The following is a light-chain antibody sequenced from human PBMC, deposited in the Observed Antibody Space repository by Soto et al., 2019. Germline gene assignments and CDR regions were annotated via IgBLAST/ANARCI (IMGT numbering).Light chain of an antibody. CDR3: MQGTNWPIT. Sequence: DVVLTQSPLSLPVTLGQPASSSCRSNQSLVHSDGIAYFSWFQXRPGRXQRXXIYKVSNRDSGVPARFSGSGSGTDGALKISRVEAEDGGVYYGMQGTNWPITFGQGTRLEIK. V-gene: IGKV2-30*02. CDR1: QSLVHSDGIAY. J-gene: IGKJ5*01. CDR2: KVS.